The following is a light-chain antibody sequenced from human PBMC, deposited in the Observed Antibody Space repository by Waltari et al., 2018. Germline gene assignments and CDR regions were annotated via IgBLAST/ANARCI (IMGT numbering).Light chain of an antibody. CDR1: QSVSSN. CDR3: QQYNNWPLLT. J-gene: IGKJ4*01. V-gene: IGKV3-15*01. CDR2: GAS. Sequence: EIVMTQSPSTLPVSPGERATLPCRASQSVSSNLAWYQQKPGQAPRLLIYGASTRATGIPARFSGSGSGTEFTLTISSLQSEDFAVYYCQQYNNWPLLTFGGGTKVEIK.